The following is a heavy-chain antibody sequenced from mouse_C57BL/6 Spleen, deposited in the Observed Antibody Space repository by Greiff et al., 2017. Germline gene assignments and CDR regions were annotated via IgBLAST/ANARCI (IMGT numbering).Heavy chain of an antibody. J-gene: IGHJ3*01. CDR1: GFTFSSYA. CDR2: ISDGGSYT. D-gene: IGHD1-1*01. Sequence: EVQRVESGGGLVKPGGSLKLSCAASGFTFSSYAMSWVRQTPEKRLEWVATISDGGSYTYYPDNVKGRFTISRDNAKNNLYLQMSHLKSEDTAMYYCARDPTTVDEGFAYWGQGTLVTVSA. V-gene: IGHV5-4*01. CDR3: ARDPTTVDEGFAY.